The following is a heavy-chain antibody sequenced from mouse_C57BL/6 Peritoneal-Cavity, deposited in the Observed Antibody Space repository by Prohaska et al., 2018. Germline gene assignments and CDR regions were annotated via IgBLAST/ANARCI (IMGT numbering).Heavy chain of an antibody. CDR1: GFPITSGYY. J-gene: IGHJ1*03. D-gene: IGHD2-3*01. V-gene: IGHV12-3*01. Sequence: QVQLQESGPGLVKPSQSLFLTCSITGFPITSGYYWIWISQSPGKPLEWMGYITHSGETFYNPSLHSPIFITRETSKYQFFLILNAVTTEDTAMYYCAGDRDGYWYFDVWGTGTTVTVSS. CDR2: ITHSGET. CDR3: AGDRDGYWYFDV.